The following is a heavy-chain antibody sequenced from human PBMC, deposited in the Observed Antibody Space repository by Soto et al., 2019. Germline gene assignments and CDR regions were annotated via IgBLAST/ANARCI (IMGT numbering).Heavy chain of an antibody. D-gene: IGHD5-18*01. Sequence: QVQLQESGPGLVKPSETLSLTCTVSGGSISSYYWSWIRQPPGKGLEWIGYIYYSGSTNYNPSLKSLVTIPVDTSKNPFSLKLSSVTAADTAVYYCASGRGYSYGSFDYWGQGTLVTVSS. CDR3: ASGRGYSYGSFDY. CDR1: GGSISSYY. V-gene: IGHV4-59*01. CDR2: IYYSGST. J-gene: IGHJ4*02.